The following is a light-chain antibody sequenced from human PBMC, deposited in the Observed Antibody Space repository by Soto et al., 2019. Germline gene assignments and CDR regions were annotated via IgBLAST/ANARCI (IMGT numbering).Light chain of an antibody. CDR3: SSHTSSNTWV. J-gene: IGLJ3*02. V-gene: IGLV2-14*01. CDR2: EVS. CDR1: SSDVGGYNY. Sequence: QSALTQPASVSGSPGQSITISCTGTSSDVGGYNYVSWYQQHPGKVPRLMIYEVSNRPSGLSNRFSGSKSGNTASLTISGLQAEDEADYYCSSHTSSNTWVFGGGTKLTVL.